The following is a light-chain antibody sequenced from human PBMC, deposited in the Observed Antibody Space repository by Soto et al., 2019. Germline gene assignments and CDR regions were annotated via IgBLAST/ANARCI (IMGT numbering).Light chain of an antibody. V-gene: IGKV3-20*01. Sequence: EVVMTQSPATLSVSPGEGVTLSCRASQGIGDTLAWYQHKPGQAPRLLIYGASNRATGIPDRFSGSGSGTDFTLTISRLEPEDFAVYYCQQYGSSPPYTFGQGTKLEIK. CDR3: QQYGSSPPYT. J-gene: IGKJ2*01. CDR2: GAS. CDR1: QGIGDT.